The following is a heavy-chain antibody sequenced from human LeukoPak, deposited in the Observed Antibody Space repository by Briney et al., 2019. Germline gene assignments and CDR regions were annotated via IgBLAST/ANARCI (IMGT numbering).Heavy chain of an antibody. CDR1: GYTFTGYY. Sequence: ASVKVSCKASGYTFTGYYMHWVRQAPGQGLEWMGWINPNSGGTNYAQKFQGRVTMTRGTSISTAYMELSRLRSDDTAVYYCARDIVVVPAAIPETYYYYYMDVWGKGTTVTVSS. D-gene: IGHD2-2*02. CDR3: ARDIVVVPAAIPETYYYYYMDV. CDR2: INPNSGGT. J-gene: IGHJ6*03. V-gene: IGHV1-2*02.